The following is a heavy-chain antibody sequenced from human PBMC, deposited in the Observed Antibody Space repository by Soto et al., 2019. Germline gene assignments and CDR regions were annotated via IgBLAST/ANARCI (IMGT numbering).Heavy chain of an antibody. D-gene: IGHD3-16*02. CDR2: ISYDGSNK. CDR1: GFTFSSYA. V-gene: IGHV3-30-3*01. CDR3: ARALRDYVSGSYRPLEY. Sequence: QVQLVESGGGVVQPGRSLRLSCAASGFTFSSYAMHWVRQAPGKGLEWVAVISYDGSNKYYADSVKGRFTISRDNSKNTLYLQMNSLRAEDTDVYYCARALRDYVSGSYRPLEYWGQGTLVTVSS. J-gene: IGHJ4*02.